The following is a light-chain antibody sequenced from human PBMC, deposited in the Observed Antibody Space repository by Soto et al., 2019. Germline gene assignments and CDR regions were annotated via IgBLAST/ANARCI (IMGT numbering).Light chain of an antibody. CDR3: QQYGGSPRT. CDR1: QSVNTY. V-gene: IGKV1-39*01. CDR2: TAS. Sequence: DIQMTQSPSSLSASVGDRVTITCRASQSVNTYLNWYQQKPGTAPKLLIYTASTLQSGVPPRFSGSGSGTDFTLTISSLQPEDFAVYYCQQYGGSPRTFGQGTKVELK. J-gene: IGKJ1*01.